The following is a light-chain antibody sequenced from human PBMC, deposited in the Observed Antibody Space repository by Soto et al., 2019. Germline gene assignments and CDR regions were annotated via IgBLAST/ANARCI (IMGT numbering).Light chain of an antibody. Sequence: EVVMTQSSATVSVSPGERATLSCRASRSVSTNVAWYQQKPGQAPRLLIYGASSRATGIPDRFSGSGSGTDFTLTINRLEPEDFAVYFCQQYGDSPWTFGQGTKVDIK. CDR2: GAS. V-gene: IGKV3-20*01. CDR3: QQYGDSPWT. CDR1: RSVSTN. J-gene: IGKJ1*01.